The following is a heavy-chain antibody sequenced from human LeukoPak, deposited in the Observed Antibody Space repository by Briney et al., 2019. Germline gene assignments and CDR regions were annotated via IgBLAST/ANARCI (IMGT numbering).Heavy chain of an antibody. CDR1: GFTFDDFA. J-gene: IGHJ4*02. D-gene: IGHD4-23*01. Sequence: GGSLRLSCAASGFTFDDFAMNWVRQAPGKGLEWVSLIYGDGSSTYYVDYVKGRFTISRDNSKNSLYLQMNSLRTEDTAFYYCARGGGRKEYYFDSWGQGALVIVSS. CDR3: ARGGGRKEYYFDS. CDR2: IYGDGSST. V-gene: IGHV3-43*02.